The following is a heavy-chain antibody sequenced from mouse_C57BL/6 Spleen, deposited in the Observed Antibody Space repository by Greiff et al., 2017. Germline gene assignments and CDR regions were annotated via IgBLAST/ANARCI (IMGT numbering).Heavy chain of an antibody. CDR2: IRNKANGYTT. J-gene: IGHJ4*01. CDR1: GFTFTDYY. D-gene: IGHD2-4*01. V-gene: IGHV7-3*01. CDR3: ARYPLYDYDRGYAMDY. Sequence: EVHLVESGGGLVQPGGSLSLSCAASGFTFTDYYMSWVRQPPGKALEWLGFIRNKANGYTTEYSASVKGRFTISRDNSQSILFLQMNALRAEDSATYYCARYPLYDYDRGYAMDYWGQGTSVTVSS.